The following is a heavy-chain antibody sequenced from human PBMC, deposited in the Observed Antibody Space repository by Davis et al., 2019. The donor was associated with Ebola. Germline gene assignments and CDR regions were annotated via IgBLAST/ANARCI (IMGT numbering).Heavy chain of an antibody. V-gene: IGHV3-11*01. J-gene: IGHJ4*02. CDR3: ARVRGKYYYESSGFYGPPGYFDY. D-gene: IGHD3-22*01. CDR2: ISSGGNTI. CDR1: GFTFSDHN. Sequence: GESLKISCAVSGFTFSDHNLSWVRQAPGKGLEWLSYISSGGNTIYYADSVRGRFTISRDNARNSLSLQMKSLRAEDTAVYYCARVRGKYYYESSGFYGPPGYFDYWGQGTLVTVSS.